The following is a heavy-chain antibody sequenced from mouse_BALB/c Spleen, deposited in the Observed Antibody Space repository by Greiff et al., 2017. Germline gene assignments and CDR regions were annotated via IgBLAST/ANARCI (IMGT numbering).Heavy chain of an antibody. Sequence: VQLQQSGAELVRPGASVKLSCKASGYTFTSYWINWVKQRPGQGLEWIGNIYPSDSYTNYNQKFKDKATLTVDKSSSTAYMQLSSPTSEDSAVYYCTRWGYPLYFDVWGAGTTVTVSS. J-gene: IGHJ1*01. CDR1: GYTFTSYW. CDR2: IYPSDSYT. CDR3: TRWGYPLYFDV. D-gene: IGHD5-1-1*01. V-gene: IGHV1-69*02.